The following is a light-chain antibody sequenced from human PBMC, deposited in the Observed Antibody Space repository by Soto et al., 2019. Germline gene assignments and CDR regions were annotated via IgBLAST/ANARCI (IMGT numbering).Light chain of an antibody. CDR3: HQRQSWPRT. J-gene: IGKJ1*01. Sequence: EIVLTQSPATLSSSPGETATLSCRASQYVGTRLAWYQHKPGQAPRLLIYYTSNRATGIPARFSGSCSGTDFTLTISSLAPEDFAIYYCHQRQSWPRTFGQGTKVEIK. V-gene: IGKV3-11*01. CDR2: YTS. CDR1: QYVGTR.